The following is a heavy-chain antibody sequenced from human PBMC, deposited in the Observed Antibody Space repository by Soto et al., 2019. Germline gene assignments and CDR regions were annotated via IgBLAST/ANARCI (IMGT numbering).Heavy chain of an antibody. Sequence: SETLSLTCTVSGGSLSSYYWSWIRQPPGKGLEWIGYIYYSGRTNYNPSLKSRVTISVDTSKNQFSLKLSSVTAADTAVYYCAYSSGYYRGLYWGQGTLVTVSS. V-gene: IGHV4-59*01. CDR1: GGSLSSYY. CDR3: AYSSGYYRGLY. D-gene: IGHD3-22*01. J-gene: IGHJ4*02. CDR2: IYYSGRT.